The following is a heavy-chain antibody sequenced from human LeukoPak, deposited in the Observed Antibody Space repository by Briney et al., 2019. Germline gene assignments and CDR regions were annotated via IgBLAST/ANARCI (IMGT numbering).Heavy chain of an antibody. CDR1: GYTLTELS. V-gene: IGHV1-24*01. CDR3: ATPLPYDFWSGYYY. CDR2: FDPEDGET. D-gene: IGHD3-3*01. Sequence: ASVKVSCKVSGYTLTELSMHWVRQAPGKGLEWMGGFDPEDGETIYVQKFQGRVTMTEDTSTDTAYMELSSLRSEDTAVYYCATPLPYDFWSGYYYWGQGTLVTVSS. J-gene: IGHJ4*02.